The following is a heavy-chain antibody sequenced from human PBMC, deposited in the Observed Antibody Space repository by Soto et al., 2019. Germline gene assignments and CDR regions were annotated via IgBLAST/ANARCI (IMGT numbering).Heavy chain of an antibody. CDR2: ISYDGTNK. J-gene: IGHJ4*02. CDR3: ARDHQHSAGPQSAFNYFDS. V-gene: IGHV3-30-3*01. D-gene: IGHD2-2*01. Sequence: GGSLRLSCAASGFSFSISPMHWVRQAPGKGPEWVALISYDGTNKFYADSVKGQFTISRDNSKSTLYLQVDSLRPEDAAVYYCARDHQHSAGPQSAFNYFDSWGQGTLVTVSS. CDR1: GFSFSISP.